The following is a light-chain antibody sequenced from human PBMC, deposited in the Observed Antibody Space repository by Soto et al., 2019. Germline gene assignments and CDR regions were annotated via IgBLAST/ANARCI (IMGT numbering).Light chain of an antibody. CDR3: QQRSNWIS. CDR1: QSISSW. J-gene: IGKJ5*01. CDR2: DAS. V-gene: IGKV1-5*01. Sequence: DIQMTQSPSTLSASVGDRVTIACRASQSISSWLAWYQQKPGKAPKLLIYDASSLESGVPSRFSGSGSGTEFTLTISSLQPGDFAVYYCQQRSNWISFGQGTRLEIK.